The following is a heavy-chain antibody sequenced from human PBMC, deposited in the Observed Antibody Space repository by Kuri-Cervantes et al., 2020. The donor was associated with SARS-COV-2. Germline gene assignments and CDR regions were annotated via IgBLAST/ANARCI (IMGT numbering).Heavy chain of an antibody. V-gene: IGHV1-69*10. CDR2: IIPILGIA. J-gene: IGHJ6*02. CDR1: GGTFSSYA. D-gene: IGHD3-10*01. Sequence: SVKVSCKASGGTFSSYAISWVRQAPGQGLEWVGGIIPILGIANYAQKFQGRVTITADKSTGTTYMEVSRLTSDDTAVYYCARDRWFGSGSTQLTPTNYYGLDVWGQGTTVTVSS. CDR3: ARDRWFGSGSTQLTPTNYYGLDV.